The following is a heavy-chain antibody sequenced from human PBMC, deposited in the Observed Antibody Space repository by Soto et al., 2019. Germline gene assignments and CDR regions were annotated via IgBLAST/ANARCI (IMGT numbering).Heavy chain of an antibody. D-gene: IGHD6-25*01. CDR1: GFTFSNYW. V-gene: IGHV3-7*01. CDR3: VKEIASAQ. Sequence: ESGGGLVQPGGSLRLSCETSGFTFSNYWMTWVRQAPEKGLEWVANIKKEGSQKNFVDSVKGRFTISRDNAKNSLYLQMDSLRVEDTAIYYCVKEIASAQWGQGTLVTVSS. CDR2: IKKEGSQK. J-gene: IGHJ4*02.